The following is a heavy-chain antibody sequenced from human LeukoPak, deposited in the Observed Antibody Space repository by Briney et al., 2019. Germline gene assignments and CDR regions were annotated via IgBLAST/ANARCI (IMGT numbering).Heavy chain of an antibody. CDR3: AKDQRNSGSYQVFDY. D-gene: IGHD1-26*01. J-gene: IGHJ4*02. CDR2: ISYDGSNK. CDR1: GFTFSSYA. V-gene: IGHV3-30*04. Sequence: GGSLRLSCAASGFTFSSYAMHWVRQAPGKGLEWVAVISYDGSNKYYADSVKGRFTISRDNSKNTLYLQMNSLRAEDTAVYYCAKDQRNSGSYQVFDYWGQGTLVTVSS.